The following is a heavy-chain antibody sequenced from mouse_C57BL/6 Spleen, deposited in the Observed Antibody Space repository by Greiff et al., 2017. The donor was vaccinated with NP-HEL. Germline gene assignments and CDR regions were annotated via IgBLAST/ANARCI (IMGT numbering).Heavy chain of an antibody. Sequence: VQLQQSGGDLVKPGGSLKLSCAASGFTFSSYGMSWVRQTPDKRLEWVATISSGGSYTYYPDSVKGRFTISRDNAKNTLYLQMSSLKSEDTAMYYCARQLYYGSSYLDYWGQGTTLTVSS. CDR3: ARQLYYGSSYLDY. CDR2: ISSGGSYT. J-gene: IGHJ2*01. D-gene: IGHD1-1*01. CDR1: GFTFSSYG. V-gene: IGHV5-6*01.